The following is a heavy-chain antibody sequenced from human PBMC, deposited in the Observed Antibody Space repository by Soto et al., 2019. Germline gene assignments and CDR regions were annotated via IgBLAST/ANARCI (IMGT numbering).Heavy chain of an antibody. CDR1: GFTFSSYA. D-gene: IGHD4-4*01. CDR3: ARPLRRDDYNWGSFDL. J-gene: IGHJ2*01. V-gene: IGHV3-30-3*01. CDR2: ISYDGSNK. Sequence: QVQLVESGGGVVQPGRSLRLSCAASGFTFSSYAMHWVRQVPCKGLEWVAVISYDGSNKYYADSVKGRFTISRDNSKNTLYLQMNSLRAEDKAVYYCARPLRRDDYNWGSFDLWGRGTLVTVSS.